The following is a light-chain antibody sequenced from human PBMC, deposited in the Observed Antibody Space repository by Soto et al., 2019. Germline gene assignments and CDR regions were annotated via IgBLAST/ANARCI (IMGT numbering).Light chain of an antibody. CDR2: KAS. J-gene: IGKJ2*01. CDR3: EQYHSYPYT. CDR1: QGLSSY. Sequence: AIQLTQSPSSLSASVGDRVTITCRASQGLSSYLAWYQQKPGRAPKVLISKASSLQSGVPSRFRGSGSGTEFTLTINGLQPDDFATYYCEQYHSYPYTFGQGTKVDIK. V-gene: IGKV1-13*02.